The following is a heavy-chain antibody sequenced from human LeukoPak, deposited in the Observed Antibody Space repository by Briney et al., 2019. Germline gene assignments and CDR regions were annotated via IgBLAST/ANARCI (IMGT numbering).Heavy chain of an antibody. CDR2: IRSKASGGTT. CDR1: GFPFGDYD. Sequence: GRSLRLSCTASGFPFGDYDLSWFRQAPGKGLEWVGVIRSKASGGTTEYAASVKGRFSISRDDSKSLAYLQMNSLKTEDTAVYYCRGSGYQVLDYWGQGTLVTVSS. D-gene: IGHD3-22*01. J-gene: IGHJ4*02. CDR3: RGSGYQVLDY. V-gene: IGHV3-49*03.